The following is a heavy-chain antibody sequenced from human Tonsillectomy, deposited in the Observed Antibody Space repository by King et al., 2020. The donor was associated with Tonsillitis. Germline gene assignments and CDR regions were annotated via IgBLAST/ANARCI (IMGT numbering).Heavy chain of an antibody. Sequence: VQLVESGGGLVQPGGSLRLSCSASGFTFSSYAMHWVRQAPGKGLEYVSAISSNGGSTYYADSVKGRFTISRDNSKNTLYLQMSSLRAEDTAVYYCVKVPENYYDSSGLDYWGQGTLVTVSS. CDR2: ISSNGGST. V-gene: IGHV3-64D*06. D-gene: IGHD3-22*01. J-gene: IGHJ4*02. CDR1: GFTFSSYA. CDR3: VKVPENYYDSSGLDY.